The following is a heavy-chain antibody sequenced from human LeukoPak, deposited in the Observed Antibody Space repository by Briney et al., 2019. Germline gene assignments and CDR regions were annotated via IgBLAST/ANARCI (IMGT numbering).Heavy chain of an antibody. D-gene: IGHD2-8*01. Sequence: GGSLRLSCAVSGFTFSSYAMSWVRQAPGKGLEWVSAISDSGDYTYYADSVKGRFTISRDNSKNTLYLHVNSLRAADTAVYYCAKDTSIGKYCTSGVCSPFDYWGQGTLVTVSS. CDR2: ISDSGDYT. CDR1: GFTFSSYA. J-gene: IGHJ4*02. CDR3: AKDTSIGKYCTSGVCSPFDY. V-gene: IGHV3-23*01.